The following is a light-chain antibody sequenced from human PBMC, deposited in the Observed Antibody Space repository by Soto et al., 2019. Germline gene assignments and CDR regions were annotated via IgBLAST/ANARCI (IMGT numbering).Light chain of an antibody. V-gene: IGLV1-40*01. J-gene: IGLJ2*01. CDR3: QSYDSSLSVG. Sequence: QSALTQPPSVSGAPGQRVTISCTGSSSNIGAGYDVHWYQQLPGTAPKLLIYGNSNRPSGVPDRFSGSKSGTSAPLAITGLQAEDEADYYCQSYDSSLSVGFGGGTKLTVL. CDR2: GNS. CDR1: SSNIGAGYD.